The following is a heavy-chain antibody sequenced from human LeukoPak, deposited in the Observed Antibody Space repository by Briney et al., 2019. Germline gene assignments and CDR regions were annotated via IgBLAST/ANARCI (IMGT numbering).Heavy chain of an antibody. Sequence: AGGSLRLSCAASGFTVSSNYMSWVRRAPGKGLEWVSVIYSGGSTYYADSVKGRFTISRDNAKNSLYLQMNSLRAEDTAVYYCARGGGLLWFGESIDYWGQGTLVTVSS. CDR3: ARGGGLLWFGESIDY. D-gene: IGHD3-10*01. J-gene: IGHJ4*02. V-gene: IGHV3-66*01. CDR2: IYSGGST. CDR1: GFTVSSNY.